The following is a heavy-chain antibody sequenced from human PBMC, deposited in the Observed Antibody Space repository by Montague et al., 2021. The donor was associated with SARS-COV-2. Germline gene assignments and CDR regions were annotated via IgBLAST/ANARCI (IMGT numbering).Heavy chain of an antibody. CDR3: ARGRPVQGSFRHFDSISSGALDI. J-gene: IGHJ3*02. D-gene: IGHD3-9*01. Sequence: SETLSLTCAVSRGSFSNYYWTWIRQSPGKGLEWIGEINQGGAPNYTPSLKSRVTISLDTSKKQISLNLNSVTVADTAVFFCARGRPVQGSFRHFDSISSGALDIWAQGSLVFVSS. CDR2: INQGGAP. V-gene: IGHV4-34*01. CDR1: RGSFSNYY.